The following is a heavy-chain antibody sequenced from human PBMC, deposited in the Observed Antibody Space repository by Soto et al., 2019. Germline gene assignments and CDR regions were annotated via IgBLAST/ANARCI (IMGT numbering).Heavy chain of an antibody. CDR1: GYTITTHG. CDR2: ISPNDGQA. CDR3: ARDGILTGYYRGTYYYYMDV. J-gene: IGHJ6*03. D-gene: IGHD3-9*01. V-gene: IGHV1-18*01. Sequence: VKVSCKTSGYTITTHGINWVRQAPGQGLEWMGRISPNDGQANYAQMLQGRVTITADKSTSTAYMELSSLRSEDTAVYYCARDGILTGYYRGTYYYYMDVWGKGTTVTVSS.